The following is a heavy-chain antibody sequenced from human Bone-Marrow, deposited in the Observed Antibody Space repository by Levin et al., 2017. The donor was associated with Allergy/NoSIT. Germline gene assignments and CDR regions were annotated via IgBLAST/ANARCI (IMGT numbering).Heavy chain of an antibody. J-gene: IGHJ4*02. CDR3: VRGLPDY. V-gene: IGHV3-48*01. CDR2: INSSSGTI. CDR1: GFTFSSYS. Sequence: GGSLRLSCATSGFTFSSYSMNWVRQAPGKGLEWVSYINSSSGTIYYADSVKGRFTISRDNAKKPLYLQMSSLRVEDTAVYYCVRGLPDYWGQGTLVTVSS.